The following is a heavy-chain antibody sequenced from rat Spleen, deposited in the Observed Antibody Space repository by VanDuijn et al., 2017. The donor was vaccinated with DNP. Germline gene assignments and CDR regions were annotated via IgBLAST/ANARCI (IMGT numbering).Heavy chain of an antibody. CDR1: GFTFNNYW. CDR3: SRHNYPSYYFDF. V-gene: IGHV5-7*01. Sequence: EVQLVESGGDLVQPGRSLKLSCVASGFTFNNYWMTWIRQAPKKGLEWVATISYDGSITYYRDSVKGRFTISRDNAKSTLYLQMDSLRSEDTATYYCSRHNYPSYYFDFWGQGVMVTVSS. D-gene: IGHD1-3*01. CDR2: ISYDGSIT. J-gene: IGHJ2*01.